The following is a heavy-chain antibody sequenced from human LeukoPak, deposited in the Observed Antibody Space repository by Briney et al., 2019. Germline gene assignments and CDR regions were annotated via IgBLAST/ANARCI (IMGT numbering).Heavy chain of an antibody. D-gene: IGHD5/OR15-5a*01. Sequence: GRSLRLSCAASGFTFSSYGMHWVRQAPGKGLEWVAVISDDGSNKYYADFVKGRFTISRDNSKNTPYLQLNSLRAEDTAVYYCAKPPLLETVSTMYWGQGTLVTVSS. CDR1: GFTFSSYG. CDR2: ISDDGSNK. V-gene: IGHV3-30*18. J-gene: IGHJ4*02. CDR3: AKPPLLETVSTMY.